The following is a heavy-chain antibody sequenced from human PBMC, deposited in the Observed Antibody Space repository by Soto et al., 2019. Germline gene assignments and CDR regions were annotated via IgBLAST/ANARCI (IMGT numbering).Heavy chain of an antibody. Sequence: EVQVLESGGGLVQPGGSLRLSCAASGFTFSVYAMSWVRQAPGKGLEWVSAISASGGRTYYADSVKGRFTISRDNSKNNLFLQIISLRAEDTAVYYCATRTYSGVVDGNADVDVWGQGTTVTVS. CDR3: ATRTYSGVVDGNADVDV. CDR2: ISASGGRT. J-gene: IGHJ6*02. D-gene: IGHD1-26*01. V-gene: IGHV3-23*01. CDR1: GFTFSVYA.